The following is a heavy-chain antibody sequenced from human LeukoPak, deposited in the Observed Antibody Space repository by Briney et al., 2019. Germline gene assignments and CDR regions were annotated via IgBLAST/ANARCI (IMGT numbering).Heavy chain of an antibody. D-gene: IGHD6-13*01. CDR3: ARDGGSSWYHLRDYYYYMDV. V-gene: IGHV3-48*03. CDR2: ISSSGSTI. J-gene: IGHJ6*03. Sequence: GGSLRLSCAASGFTFSSYEMNWVRQAPGKGLEWVSYISSSGSTIYYADSVKGRFTISRDNAKNSLYLQMNSLRAEDTAVYYCARDGGSSWYHLRDYYYYMDVWGKGTTVTVSS. CDR1: GFTFSSYE.